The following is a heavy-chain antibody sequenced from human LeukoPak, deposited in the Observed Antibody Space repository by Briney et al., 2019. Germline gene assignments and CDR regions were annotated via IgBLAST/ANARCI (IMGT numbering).Heavy chain of an antibody. Sequence: GGSLRLSCSASGFTFNRFYLHWVRQAPGQGLEFVSHISSNGATTYYAVSVKGRFTISRDNSKNTLYLQMSSLRADDTAVYYCVKDRSIAAPNNDFFDSWGQGALVTVSS. CDR1: GFTFNRFY. J-gene: IGHJ4*02. CDR3: VKDRSIAAPNNDFFDS. V-gene: IGHV3-64D*06. D-gene: IGHD6-6*01. CDR2: ISSNGATT.